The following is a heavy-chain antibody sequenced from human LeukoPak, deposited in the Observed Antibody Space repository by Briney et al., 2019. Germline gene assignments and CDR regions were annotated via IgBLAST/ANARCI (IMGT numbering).Heavy chain of an antibody. CDR1: GYTFTDYY. D-gene: IGHD4-17*01. V-gene: IGHV1-2*02. Sequence: GASVKVSCKASGYTFTDYYMHWVRQAPGQGLEWMAWINPNTGDTNYAQKFQGRVTMTRDTSISTAYMELSRLRSDDTAVYYCARLGGYGDYVGVGYWGQGTLVTVSS. CDR3: ARLGGYGDYVGVGY. J-gene: IGHJ4*02. CDR2: INPNTGDT.